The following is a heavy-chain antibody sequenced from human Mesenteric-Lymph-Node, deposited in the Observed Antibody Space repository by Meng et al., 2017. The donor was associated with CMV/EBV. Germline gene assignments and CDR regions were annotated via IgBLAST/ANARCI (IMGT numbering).Heavy chain of an antibody. CDR1: GFTFSTYW. CDR2: IDNDGSTT. CDR3: ARDHPSYGMDV. J-gene: IGHJ6*02. Sequence: GKSLKISCAASGFTFSTYWMHWVRQAPGKGLVWVSRIDNDGSTTGSADSVKGRFTISRDNARNTLYLQMNSLRAEDTAVYYCARDHPSYGMDVWGQGTTVTVSS. V-gene: IGHV3-74*01.